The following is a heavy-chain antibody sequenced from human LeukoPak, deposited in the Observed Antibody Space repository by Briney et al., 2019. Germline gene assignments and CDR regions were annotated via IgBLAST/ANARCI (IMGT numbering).Heavy chain of an antibody. V-gene: IGHV4-30-4*01. D-gene: IGHD4-17*01. Sequence: QSSQTLSLTRTVDACSISRGDYDGSWIRQPPGKGLEWIGYIYYSGSTYYNPSLKSRVTISVDTSKNQFSLKLSSVTAASTAVYCGARHYEHFDYWGQGTLVTVSS. CDR2: IYYSGST. CDR3: ARHYEHFDY. CDR1: ACSISRGDYD. J-gene: IGHJ4*02.